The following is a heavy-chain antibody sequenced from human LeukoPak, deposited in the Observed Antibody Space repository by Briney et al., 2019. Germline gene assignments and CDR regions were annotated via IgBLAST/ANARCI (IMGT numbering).Heavy chain of an antibody. CDR3: ATEPGYCSGGRCYGGWFDP. CDR1: GVPVSTTTSF. J-gene: IGHJ5*02. CDR2: VYYSGST. Sequence: PSETLSLTCTVSGVPVSTTTSFWAWIRQPPGKGLEWIGNVYYSGSTHYSPSLKSRVTISVDTSKNQFSLKLSSVTAADTAVYYCATEPGYCSGGRCYGGWFDPWGQGTLVTVSS. D-gene: IGHD2-15*01. V-gene: IGHV4-39*07.